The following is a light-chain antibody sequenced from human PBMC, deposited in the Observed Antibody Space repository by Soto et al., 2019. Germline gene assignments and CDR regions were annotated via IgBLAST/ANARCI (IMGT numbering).Light chain of an antibody. J-gene: IGKJ1*01. V-gene: IGKV2-28*01. Sequence: DVLMTHSPLSLPVTPGDPASISCSSSQSLLHSDGYNYLDWYLQKPGQSPQLLIYLGSNRASGVPDRFSGSGSGTDFTLKISRVMAEDVGSCVWMEALHAGPFCDGTKVDIK. CDR1: QSLLHSDGYNY. CDR2: LGS. CDR3: MEALHAGP.